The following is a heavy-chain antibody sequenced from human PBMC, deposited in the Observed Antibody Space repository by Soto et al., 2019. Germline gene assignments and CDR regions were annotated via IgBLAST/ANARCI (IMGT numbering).Heavy chain of an antibody. CDR3: AHSSREGDCRGATCYYFDY. D-gene: IGHD2-15*01. CDR1: GFSLSTSGVG. CDR2: IYWDDDR. Sequence: QITLKESGPTLVKPTQTLTLTCSFSGFSLSTSGVGVGWIRQPPGKALDWLALIYWDDDRRYSPSLKSRVTITKDNSKNQVVLTMTNMDPVDTATYYCAHSSREGDCRGATCYYFDYWGQGTLVTVSS. J-gene: IGHJ4*02. V-gene: IGHV2-5*02.